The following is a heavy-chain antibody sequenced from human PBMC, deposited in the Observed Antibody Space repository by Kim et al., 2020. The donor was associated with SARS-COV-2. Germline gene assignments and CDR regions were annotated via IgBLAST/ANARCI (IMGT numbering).Heavy chain of an antibody. J-gene: IGHJ4*02. V-gene: IGHV3-23*01. CDR1: GFAFGDYA. CDR3: AKDLLYVPGRGYFDS. D-gene: IGHD3-10*01. Sequence: GGSLRLSCAASGFAFGDYAMSWVRRAPGKGLEWVSALSGSIPDAKYADSVRGRFTISRDNSKNTLFLQMDSLRVDDTAVYYCAKDLLYVPGRGYFDSWGQGVVVTLSS. CDR2: LSGSIPDA.